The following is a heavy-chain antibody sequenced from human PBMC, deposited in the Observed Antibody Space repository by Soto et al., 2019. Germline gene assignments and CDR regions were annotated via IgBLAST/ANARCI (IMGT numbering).Heavy chain of an antibody. Sequence: EVQLVESGGGLVQPGGSLRLSCAASGFTFSSYWMHWVRQAPGKGLVWVSRIYTDGSSTNYADSVQGRFTISRDNAQNSQYLQVDSLRADDTAVYSSVRQSGAWRAFDMWGQGTMVTFSS. V-gene: IGHV3-74*01. CDR2: IYTDGSST. J-gene: IGHJ3*02. D-gene: IGHD1-26*01. CDR1: GFTFSSYW. CDR3: VRQSGAWRAFDM.